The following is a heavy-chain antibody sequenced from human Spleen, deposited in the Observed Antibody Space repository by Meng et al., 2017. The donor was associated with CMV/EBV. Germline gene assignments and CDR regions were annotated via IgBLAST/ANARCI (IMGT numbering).Heavy chain of an antibody. Sequence: GSVSSGSYYWSWIRQPPGKGLEWIGYIYYSGSTNYNPSLKSRVTISVDTSKNQFSLKLSSVTAADTAVYYCAREGLSYQPHEAFDIWGQGTMVTVSS. CDR1: GSVSSGSYY. CDR3: AREGLSYQPHEAFDI. D-gene: IGHD5-18*01. CDR2: IYYSGST. J-gene: IGHJ3*02. V-gene: IGHV4-61*01.